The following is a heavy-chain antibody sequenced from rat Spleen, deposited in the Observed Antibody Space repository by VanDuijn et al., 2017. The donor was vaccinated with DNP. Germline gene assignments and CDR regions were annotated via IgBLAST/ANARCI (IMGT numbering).Heavy chain of an antibody. CDR1: GFTLSDSY. J-gene: IGHJ2*01. D-gene: IGHD1-3*01. Sequence: EVQLVESGGGLVQPGRSLKLSCAASGFTLSDSYMAWVRQAPTKGLEGVADISPSGGSTYYRDSVKGRFTVARDNAKSTLYLQMDSLRSEDMATYYCARWGGSYADYFDYWGQGVMVTVSS. CDR3: ARWGGSYADYFDY. V-gene: IGHV5-25*01. CDR2: ISPSGGST.